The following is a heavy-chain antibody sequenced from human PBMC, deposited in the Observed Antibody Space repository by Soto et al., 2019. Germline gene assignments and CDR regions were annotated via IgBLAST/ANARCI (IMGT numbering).Heavy chain of an antibody. D-gene: IGHD6-13*01. V-gene: IGHV4-31*03. CDR2: IYYSGST. CDR1: GGSISSGGYY. Sequence: PSETLSLTCTVSGGSISSGGYYWSWIRQHPGKGLEWIGYIYYSGSTYYNPSLKSRVTISVDTSKNQFSLKLSSVTAADTAVYYCAREEIAAAIFDYWGQGXLVTVSS. J-gene: IGHJ4*02. CDR3: AREEIAAAIFDY.